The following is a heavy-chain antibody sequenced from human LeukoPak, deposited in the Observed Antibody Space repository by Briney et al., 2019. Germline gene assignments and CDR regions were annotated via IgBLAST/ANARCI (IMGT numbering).Heavy chain of an antibody. Sequence: GGSLRLSCGASGFAFSGPSMSWVRQAPGKGLEWVSTISGSAGTTYYADSVKGRFTIFRDFSDNILYLFLSSLKAEDAAIYYCAYHPGGSFDYWGQGTLVSVSS. CDR3: AYHPGGSFDY. CDR1: GFAFSGPS. D-gene: IGHD3-16*01. J-gene: IGHJ4*02. V-gene: IGHV3-23*01. CDR2: ISGSAGTT.